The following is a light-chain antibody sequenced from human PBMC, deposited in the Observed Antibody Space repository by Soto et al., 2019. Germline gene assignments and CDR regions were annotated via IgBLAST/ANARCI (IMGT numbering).Light chain of an antibody. CDR2: GTR. Sequence: QSALTQPPSVSGAPGQRVTISCTGTTSNIGAGYDVHWYRQLPGTAPKLLIYGTRNRPSGVPDRLSGSKSGTAASLAITGLQAEDEADYYCQSYDSALSGWVFGGGTKVTVL. CDR1: TSNIGAGYD. J-gene: IGLJ3*02. CDR3: QSYDSALSGWV. V-gene: IGLV1-40*01.